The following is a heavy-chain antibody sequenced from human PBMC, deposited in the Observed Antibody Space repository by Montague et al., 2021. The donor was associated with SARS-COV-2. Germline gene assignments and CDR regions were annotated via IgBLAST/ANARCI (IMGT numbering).Heavy chain of an antibody. Sequence: SETLSLTCAVYGGSFSGYYWSWIRQPPGKGPEWIGEINHSGSTNXNPSLKSRVTISVNTSKNQFSLKLSSVTAADTAVYYCARGSSFVTIFGVVITDPLFDYWGQGTLVTVSS. J-gene: IGHJ4*02. CDR3: ARGSSFVTIFGVVITDPLFDY. V-gene: IGHV4-34*01. CDR1: GGSFSGYY. CDR2: INHSGST. D-gene: IGHD3-3*01.